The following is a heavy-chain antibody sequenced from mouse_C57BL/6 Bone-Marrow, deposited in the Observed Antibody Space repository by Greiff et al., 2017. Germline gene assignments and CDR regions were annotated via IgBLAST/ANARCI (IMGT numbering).Heavy chain of an antibody. Sequence: EVNLVESGGGLVKPGGSLKLSCAASGFTFSDYGMHWVRQAPEKGLEWVAYISSGSSTIYYEDTVKGRFTISRDNAKNTLFLQIVSLRSEDTAMYYCARYAMDYWGQGTSVTVSS. V-gene: IGHV5-17*01. CDR2: ISSGSSTI. CDR1: GFTFSDYG. J-gene: IGHJ4*01. CDR3: ARYAMDY.